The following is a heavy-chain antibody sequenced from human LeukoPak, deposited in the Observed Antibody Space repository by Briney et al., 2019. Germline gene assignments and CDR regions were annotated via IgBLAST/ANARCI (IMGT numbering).Heavy chain of an antibody. J-gene: IGHJ3*02. V-gene: IGHV4-39*07. CDR1: GGSISSSSYY. Sequence: SETLSLTCTVSGGSISSSSYYWGWIRQPPGKGLEWIGSIYYSGSTYYNPSLKSRVTISVDTSKNQFSLKLSSVTAADTAVYYCAGVPCGYYDSSGYYYVCAFDIWGQGTVVTVSS. CDR3: AGVPCGYYDSSGYYYVCAFDI. D-gene: IGHD3-22*01. CDR2: IYYSGST.